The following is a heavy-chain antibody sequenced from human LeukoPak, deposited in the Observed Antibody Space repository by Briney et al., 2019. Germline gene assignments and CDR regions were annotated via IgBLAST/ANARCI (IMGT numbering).Heavy chain of an antibody. CDR2: IHYSGKT. CDR3: ARLYYSSGPGNYRFDAFDI. Sequence: SETLSLTCTVSGGSISGFYWTWIRQPPGKGLEWIGYIHYSGKTNYSPSLKSRVTLSVDTSKTQFSLKLSSVTPADTAVYYCARLYYSSGPGNYRFDAFDIWGQGTMVTVSS. CDR1: GGSISGFY. J-gene: IGHJ3*02. D-gene: IGHD3-10*01. V-gene: IGHV4-59*01.